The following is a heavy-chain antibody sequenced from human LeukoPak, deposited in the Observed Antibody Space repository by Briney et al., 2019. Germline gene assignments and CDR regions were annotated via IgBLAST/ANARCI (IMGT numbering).Heavy chain of an antibody. CDR1: GYTFTSYY. D-gene: IGHD2-2*01. J-gene: IGHJ6*03. V-gene: IGHV1-46*01. CDR3: ARAGVPIVVVPAATDYYYYYMDV. CDR2: INPSGGST. Sequence: ASVKVSCKASGYTFTSYYMHWVRQAPGQGLEWMGIINPSGGSTSYAQKFQGRVTMTRDTSTSTVYMELSSLRSEDTAVYYCARAGVPIVVVPAATDYYYYYMDVWGKGTTVTVSS.